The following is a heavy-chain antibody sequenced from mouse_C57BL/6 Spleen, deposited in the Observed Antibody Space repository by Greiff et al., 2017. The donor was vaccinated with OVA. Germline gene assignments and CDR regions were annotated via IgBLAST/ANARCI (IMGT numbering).Heavy chain of an antibody. V-gene: IGHV1-59*01. D-gene: IGHD2-1*01. CDR3: ARGAFYYGNYVGAMDY. CDR1: GYTFTSYW. Sequence: QVQLQQPGAELVRPGTSVKLSCKASGYTFTSYWMHWVKQRPGQGLEWIGVIDPSDSYTNYNQKFKGKATLTVDTSSSTAYMQLSSLTSEDSAVYYCARGAFYYGNYVGAMDYWGQGTSVTVSS. J-gene: IGHJ4*01. CDR2: IDPSDSYT.